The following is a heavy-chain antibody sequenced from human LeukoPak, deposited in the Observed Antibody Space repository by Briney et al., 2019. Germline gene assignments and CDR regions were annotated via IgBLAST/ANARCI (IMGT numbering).Heavy chain of an antibody. CDR1: GFTFSTYW. CDR2: IKLDGSEK. D-gene: IGHD2-15*01. V-gene: IGHV3-7*01. CDR3: ARDGRYCSGGSCYSTVGAFDI. J-gene: IGHJ3*02. Sequence: GGSLRLSCAASGFTFSTYWMSWVRQAPGKGLEWVANIKLDGSEKSYVYSVKGRFTLSRDNAKNSLYLQMNSLRAEDTAVYYCARDGRYCSGGSCYSTVGAFDIWGQGTMVTASS.